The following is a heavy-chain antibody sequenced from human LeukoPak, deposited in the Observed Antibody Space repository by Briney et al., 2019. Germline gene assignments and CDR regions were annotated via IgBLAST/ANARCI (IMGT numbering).Heavy chain of an antibody. J-gene: IGHJ4*02. D-gene: IGHD3-22*01. V-gene: IGHV3-23*01. CDR3: AKTRGWSYYYDSSGYQNPAQFDY. CDR1: GFTFSSYA. Sequence: GGSLRLSCAASGFTFSSYAMIWVRQAPRKWLEWVSSISGSGGGTYYADSVKGRFTISRDNSKNTLYLQMNSLRAEDTAVYYCAKTRGWSYYYDSSGYQNPAQFDYWGQGVLVTVSS. CDR2: ISGSGGGT.